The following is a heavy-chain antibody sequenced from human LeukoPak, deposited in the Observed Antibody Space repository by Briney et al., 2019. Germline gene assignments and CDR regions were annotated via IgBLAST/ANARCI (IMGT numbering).Heavy chain of an antibody. D-gene: IGHD3-10*01. CDR1: GGSISSSSYY. Sequence: SETLSLTCTVSGGSISSSSYYWAWIRQPPGRGLEWIGSIYYSGSTYYNPSLKSRVTISVDTSKNQFSLILISVTAADTAVYYCAASGDGECWGQGTLVTVSS. CDR2: IYYSGST. J-gene: IGHJ4*02. V-gene: IGHV4-39*01. CDR3: AASGDGEC.